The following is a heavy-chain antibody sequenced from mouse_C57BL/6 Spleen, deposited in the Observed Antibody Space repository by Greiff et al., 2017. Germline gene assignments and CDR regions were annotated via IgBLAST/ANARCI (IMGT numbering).Heavy chain of an antibody. Sequence: DVMLVESEGGLVQPGSSMKLSCTASGFTFSDYYMAWVRQVPEKGLEWVANINYDGSSTYYLASLKSRFIISRDNAKNILYLQMSSLKSEDTATYYCARDRGTTVPYAMDYWGQGTSVTVSS. CDR2: INYDGSST. CDR1: GFTFSDYY. J-gene: IGHJ4*01. V-gene: IGHV5-16*01. CDR3: ARDRGTTVPYAMDY. D-gene: IGHD1-1*01.